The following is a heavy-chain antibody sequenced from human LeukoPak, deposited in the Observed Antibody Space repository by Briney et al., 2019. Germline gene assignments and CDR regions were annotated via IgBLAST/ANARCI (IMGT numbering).Heavy chain of an antibody. J-gene: IGHJ5*02. CDR3: AKDTGSTIWYWFDP. CDR1: GFTFDDYA. V-gene: IGHV3-43D*03. Sequence: PGGSLRLSCAASGFTFDDYAMHWVRQTPGKGLEWVSLISWDGGSTYYADSVRGRFTISRDNSKNSLYLQMNSLRGEDTALYYCAKDTGSTIWYWFDPWGQGTLVTVSS. CDR2: ISWDGGST. D-gene: IGHD6-13*01.